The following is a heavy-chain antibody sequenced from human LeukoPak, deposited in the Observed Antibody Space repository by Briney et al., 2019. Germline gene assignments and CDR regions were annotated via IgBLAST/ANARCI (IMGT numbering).Heavy chain of an antibody. CDR3: ARVNSFQYYYHYYMDV. J-gene: IGHJ6*03. D-gene: IGHD2-21*01. CDR1: GGTFSSYA. CDR2: IIPIFGTA. V-gene: IGHV1-69*06. Sequence: ASVKVSCKASGGTFSSYAISWVRQAPGQGLEWMGGIIPIFGTANYAQKFQGRVTITADKSTSTAYMELSSLRSEDTAVYYCARVNSFQYYYHYYMDVWGKGTTVTVSS.